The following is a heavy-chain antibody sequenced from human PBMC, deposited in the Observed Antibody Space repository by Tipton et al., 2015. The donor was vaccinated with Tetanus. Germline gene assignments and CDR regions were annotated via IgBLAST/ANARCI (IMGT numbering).Heavy chain of an antibody. CDR1: GGSISSGGYY. V-gene: IGHV4-31*02. CDR3: AAVVVPAAYGSFDY. J-gene: IGHJ4*02. Sequence: LRLSCTVSGGSISSGGYYWSWIRQHPGKGLEWIGYIYYSGSTYYNPSLKSRVTISVDTSKNQFSLKLSSVTAADTAVYYCAAVVVPAAYGSFDYWGQGTLVTVSS. CDR2: IYYSGST. D-gene: IGHD2-2*01.